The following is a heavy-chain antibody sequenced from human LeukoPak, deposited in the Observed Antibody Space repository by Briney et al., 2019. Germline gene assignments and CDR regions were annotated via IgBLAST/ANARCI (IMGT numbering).Heavy chain of an antibody. CDR2: ISYDGSNK. V-gene: IGHV3-30-3*01. D-gene: IGHD3-3*01. CDR1: GXTFSSYT. CDR3: ARGGQGYDLNWFDP. J-gene: IGHJ5*02. Sequence: PGGSLRLSCAASGXTFSSYTVHWVRQAPGKGLEWVTIISYDGSNKYYADSVKGRFTISRDNPKNTLYLQMNSLRAEDTAVYYCARGGQGYDLNWFDPWGQGTLVTVSS.